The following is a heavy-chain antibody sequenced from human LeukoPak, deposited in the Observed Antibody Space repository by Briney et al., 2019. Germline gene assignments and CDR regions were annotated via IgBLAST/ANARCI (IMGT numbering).Heavy chain of an antibody. CDR3: ARDRTGLCDY. V-gene: IGHV3-33*01. J-gene: IGHJ4*02. CDR2: IWYDGSNK. D-gene: IGHD1-1*01. Sequence: GSLRLSCAASGFIFSSYGMHWVRQAPGKGLEWVAVIWYDGSNKYYADSVKGRFTISRDNSKNTLYLQMNSLRAEDTAVYCCARDRTGLCDYWGQGTLVTVSS. CDR1: GFIFSSYG.